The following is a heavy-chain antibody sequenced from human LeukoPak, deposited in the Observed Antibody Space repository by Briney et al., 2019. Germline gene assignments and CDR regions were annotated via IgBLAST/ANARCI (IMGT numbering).Heavy chain of an antibody. V-gene: IGHV4-4*07. J-gene: IGHJ4*02. CDR3: ARGAEYYAIWRGYAGYSDY. Sequence: PSETLSLTCTVSGGSISSYYWSWIRQPAGKELEWIGRIYTSGSTNYNPSLKSRVTMSVDTSKNQFSLKLTSVTAADTAVYFCARGAEYYAIWRGYAGYSDYWGQGISVTVSS. CDR1: GGSISSYY. D-gene: IGHD3-3*01. CDR2: IYTSGST.